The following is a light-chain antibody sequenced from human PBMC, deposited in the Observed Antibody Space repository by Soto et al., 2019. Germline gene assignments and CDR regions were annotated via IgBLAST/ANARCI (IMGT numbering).Light chain of an antibody. Sequence: EIVLTQSPATLSLSPGERATLSCRASQSVRSYLAWYQQKPGQAPRLLIYDASNRATGIPARFSGSGSGTDFTLTISSLEPEDFAGYYCQERGNWPPYTFGQGTKLEIE. CDR1: QSVRSY. CDR3: QERGNWPPYT. V-gene: IGKV3-11*01. J-gene: IGKJ2*01. CDR2: DAS.